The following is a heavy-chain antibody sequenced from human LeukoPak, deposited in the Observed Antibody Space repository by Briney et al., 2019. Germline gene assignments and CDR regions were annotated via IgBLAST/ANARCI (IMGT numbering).Heavy chain of an antibody. V-gene: IGHV3-21*01. CDR3: ASGSYLRFDY. Sequence: GGSLRLSCAASGFTFSSYSMNWVRQAPGKGLEWVSSISSSSSYIYHTDSVKGRFTISRDNAKNSLYLQMNSLRAEDTAVYYCASGSYLRFDYWGQGTLVTVSS. J-gene: IGHJ4*02. D-gene: IGHD1-26*01. CDR1: GFTFSSYS. CDR2: ISSSSSYI.